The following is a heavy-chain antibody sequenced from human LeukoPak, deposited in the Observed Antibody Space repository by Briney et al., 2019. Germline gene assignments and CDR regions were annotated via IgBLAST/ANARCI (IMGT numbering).Heavy chain of an antibody. Sequence: GESLKISCQGSGNSFASNWLGWVRQMPGRGLEWMGIIYPGDSDTRYSPSFQGQVTISADKSINTAYLQWSSLKASDTAIYYCARHYGTYFDYWGQGTLATVSS. D-gene: IGHD3-10*01. CDR1: GNSFASNW. J-gene: IGHJ4*02. CDR3: ARHYGTYFDY. V-gene: IGHV5-51*01. CDR2: IYPGDSDT.